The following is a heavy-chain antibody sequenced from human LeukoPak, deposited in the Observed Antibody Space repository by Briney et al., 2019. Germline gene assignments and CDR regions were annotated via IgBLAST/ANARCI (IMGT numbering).Heavy chain of an antibody. CDR1: GGTFSSHA. J-gene: IGHJ1*01. D-gene: IGHD2-21*01. CDR3: ARDSSEFRSLIPH. CDR2: IIPIFSTA. V-gene: IGHV1-69*13. Sequence: SVKVSCKASGGTFSSHAISWVRQAPGQGLEWMGGIIPIFSTAKYAQKFQGRVTITADESTSTAYMELSSLRSEDTAVYYCARDSSEFRSLIPHWGQGTLVTVSS.